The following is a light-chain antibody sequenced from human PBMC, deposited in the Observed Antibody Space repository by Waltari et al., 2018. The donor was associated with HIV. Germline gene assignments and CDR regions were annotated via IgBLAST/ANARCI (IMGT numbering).Light chain of an antibody. CDR2: EVS. Sequence: SALTHPASVSGSPGQSITISCTGTSSDVGCSAYFSWYQQHPGKAPKLIIYEVSYRPSGSSHRFSASKSGNTASLTISGLHAENEADYYCSSYTNSNTLVFGGGTKLTVL. CDR1: SSDVGCSAY. J-gene: IGLJ3*02. CDR3: SSYTNSNTLV. V-gene: IGLV2-14*03.